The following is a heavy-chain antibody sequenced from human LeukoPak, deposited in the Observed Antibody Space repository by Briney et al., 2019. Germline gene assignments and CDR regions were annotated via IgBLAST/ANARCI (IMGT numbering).Heavy chain of an antibody. J-gene: IGHJ5*02. V-gene: IGHV1-18*01. CDR2: ISAYNGNT. CDR3: ARRRDYDSSGYYHNWFDP. D-gene: IGHD3-22*01. CDR1: GYTFTSYG. Sequence: AAVKVSCKASGYTFTSYGISWVRQAPGQRLEWMGWISAYNGNTNYAQKLQGRVTMTTDTSTSTAYMELRSLRSDDTAVYYCARRRDYDSSGYYHNWFDPWGQGPLVTVSS.